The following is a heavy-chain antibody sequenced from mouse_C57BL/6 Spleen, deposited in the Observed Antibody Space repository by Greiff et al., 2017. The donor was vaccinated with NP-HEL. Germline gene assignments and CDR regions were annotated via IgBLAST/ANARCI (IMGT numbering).Heavy chain of an antibody. J-gene: IGHJ3*01. D-gene: IGHD1-1*01. CDR2: IHPNSGST. CDR1: GYTITSYW. CDR3: AREGLITTVVATGAY. V-gene: IGHV1-64*01. Sequence: QVQLQQPGAELVKPGASVKLSCKASGYTITSYWMHWVKQRPGQGLEWIGMIHPNSGSTNYNEKFKSKATLTVDKSSSTAYMQLSSLTSEDSAVYYCAREGLITTVVATGAYWGQGTLVTVSA.